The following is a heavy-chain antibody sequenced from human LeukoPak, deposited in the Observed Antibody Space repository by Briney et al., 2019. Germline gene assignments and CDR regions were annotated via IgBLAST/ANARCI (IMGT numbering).Heavy chain of an antibody. V-gene: IGHV3-30-3*01. CDR3: ARDYSSSPLWVPRNDYHYYGMDV. CDR2: ISYDGSNK. J-gene: IGHJ6*02. Sequence: PGRSLRLSCAASRFTFSSYAIHWVRQPPGKGLEWVALISYDGSNKYYGDPVKGRFTISRDNSKNTLNLQMNSLRAEDTAVYYCARDYSSSPLWVPRNDYHYYGMDVWGQGTTVTVSS. D-gene: IGHD6-6*01. CDR1: RFTFSSYA.